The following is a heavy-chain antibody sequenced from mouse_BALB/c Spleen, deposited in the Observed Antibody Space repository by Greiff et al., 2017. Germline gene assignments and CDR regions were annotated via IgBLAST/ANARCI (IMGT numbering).Heavy chain of an antibody. CDR2: IDPANGNT. J-gene: IGHJ3*01. Sequence: EVQRVESGAELVKPGASVKLSCTASGFNIKDTYMHWVKQRPEQGLEWIGRIDPANGNTKYDPKFQGKATITADTSSNTAYLQLSSLTSEDTAVYYCARGDYDGFAYWGQGTLVTVSA. CDR1: GFNIKDTY. D-gene: IGHD2-4*01. V-gene: IGHV14-3*02. CDR3: ARGDYDGFAY.